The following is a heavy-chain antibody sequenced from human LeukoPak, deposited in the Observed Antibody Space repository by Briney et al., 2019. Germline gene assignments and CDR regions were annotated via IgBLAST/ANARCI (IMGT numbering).Heavy chain of an antibody. V-gene: IGHV4-34*01. J-gene: IGHJ4*02. CDR3: ARGIINYDSSGYDY. Sequence: PSETLSLTCAVYGGSFSGYYSRWIRQPPGKGLEWIGEINHSGSTNYNPSLKSRVTISVDTSKNQFSLKLSSVTAADTAVYYCARGIINYDSSGYDYWGQGTLVTVSS. D-gene: IGHD3-22*01. CDR2: INHSGST. CDR1: GGSFSGYY.